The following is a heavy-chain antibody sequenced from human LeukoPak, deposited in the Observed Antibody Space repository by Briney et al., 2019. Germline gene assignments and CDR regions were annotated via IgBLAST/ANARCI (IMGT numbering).Heavy chain of an antibody. CDR1: GFTFSSYA. J-gene: IGHJ4*02. D-gene: IGHD3-9*01. V-gene: IGHV3-23*01. Sequence: SGGSLRLSCAASGFTFSSYAMSWVRQAPGKGLGWVSAISGSGGSTYYADSVKGRFTISRDNSKNTLYLQMNSLRAEDTAVYYCAKRGRGDYDILTGYYLDYWGQGTLVTVSS. CDR2: ISGSGGST. CDR3: AKRGRGDYDILTGYYLDY.